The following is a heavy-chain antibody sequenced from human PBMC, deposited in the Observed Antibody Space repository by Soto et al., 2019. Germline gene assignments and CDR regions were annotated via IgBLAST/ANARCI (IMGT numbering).Heavy chain of an antibody. Sequence: CETQSRTCPACADSRSSSSYYWGWIRQPPGKGLEWIGSIYYSGSTYYNPSLKSPVTISVDTSKNQFSLKLSSVTAADTAVYYCARLAGLSGDGWGQGTTGAAAS. J-gene: IGHJ6*02. CDR2: IYYSGST. CDR1: ADSRSSSSYY. V-gene: IGHV4-39*01. CDR3: ARLAGLSGDG. D-gene: IGHD2-21*01.